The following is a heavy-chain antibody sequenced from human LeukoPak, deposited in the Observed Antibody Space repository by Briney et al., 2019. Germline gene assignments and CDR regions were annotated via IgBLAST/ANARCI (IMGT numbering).Heavy chain of an antibody. CDR2: IYHSGST. V-gene: IGHV4-30-2*01. CDR3: AREVIVVVPAGNYYYMDV. CDR1: GGSISSGGYY. D-gene: IGHD2-2*01. Sequence: PSETLSLTCTVSGGSISSGGYYWSWIRQPPGKGLEWIGYIYHSGSTYYNPSLKSRVTISVDRSKNQFSLKLSSVTAADTAVYYCAREVIVVVPAGNYYYMDVWGKGTTVTVSS. J-gene: IGHJ6*03.